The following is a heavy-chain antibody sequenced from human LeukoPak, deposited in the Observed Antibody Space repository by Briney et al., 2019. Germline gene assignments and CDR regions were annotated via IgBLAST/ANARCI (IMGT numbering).Heavy chain of an antibody. CDR1: GFTFSSYA. Sequence: GGSLRLSCAASGFTFSSYAMSWVRPAPGKGLEWVSAISGSGGSTYYADSVKGRFTISRDNSKNTLYLQMNSLRAEDTAVYYCAQDHMHYYYYMDVWGKGTTVTVSS. V-gene: IGHV3-23*01. CDR3: AQDHMHYYYYMDV. J-gene: IGHJ6*03. D-gene: IGHD2-2*01. CDR2: ISGSGGST.